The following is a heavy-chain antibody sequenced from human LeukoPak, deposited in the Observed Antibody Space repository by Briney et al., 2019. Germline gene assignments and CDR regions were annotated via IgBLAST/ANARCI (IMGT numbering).Heavy chain of an antibody. J-gene: IGHJ3*01. CDR2: IYHSGST. V-gene: IGHV4-38-2*02. CDR1: GYSISSGYY. Sequence: SETLSLTCTVSGYSISSGYYWGWIRQPPGKGLEWIGSIYHSGSTYYNPSLKSRVTISVDTSKNQFSLKLSSVTAADTAVYYCASPSVRTAHAFDFWGQGTMVTVSS. D-gene: IGHD6-19*01. CDR3: ASPSVRTAHAFDF.